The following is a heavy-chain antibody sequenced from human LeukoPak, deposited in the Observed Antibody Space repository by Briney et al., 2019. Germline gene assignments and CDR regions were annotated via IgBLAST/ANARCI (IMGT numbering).Heavy chain of an antibody. CDR3: ARGNYDILTGYFDY. CDR1: GFTFSSYS. V-gene: IGHV3-21*01. CDR2: ISSSSSYI. J-gene: IGHJ4*02. Sequence: GGSLRLSCAASGFTFSSYSMNWVRQAPGKGPEWVSSISSSSSYIYYADSVKGRFTISRDNAKNSLYLQMNSLRAEDTAVYYCARGNYDILTGYFDYWGQGTLVTVSS. D-gene: IGHD3-9*01.